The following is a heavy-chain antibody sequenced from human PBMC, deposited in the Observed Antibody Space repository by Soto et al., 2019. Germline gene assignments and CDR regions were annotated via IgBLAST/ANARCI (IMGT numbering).Heavy chain of an antibody. Sequence: EVQLVESGGGLVQPGGSLKLSCAASGFTFTNYWIHWVRQAPGKGLVWVSRINSDGSNTNHADFVKGRFTISRDNAKTTGYLQMNSLRAEDTAEYFCASSATGLYGDYNWGQGALVTVSS. CDR2: INSDGSNT. CDR1: GFTFTNYW. V-gene: IGHV3-74*01. D-gene: IGHD4-17*01. J-gene: IGHJ4*02. CDR3: ASSATGLYGDYN.